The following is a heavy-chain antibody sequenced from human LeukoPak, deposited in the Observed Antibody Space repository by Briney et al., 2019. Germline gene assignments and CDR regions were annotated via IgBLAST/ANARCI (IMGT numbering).Heavy chain of an antibody. CDR2: IYGDGST. CDR1: GGSITSYY. V-gene: IGHV4-59*01. Sequence: PSETLSLTCTVSGGSITSYYWTWIRQPPGKGLEWIGFIYGDGSTKYNPSLKSRVTMSVDTSKNQFSLKLSSATAADSAVYYCARRDDGSGAFDYWGQGTLVTVSS. D-gene: IGHD3-10*01. J-gene: IGHJ4*02. CDR3: ARRDDGSGAFDY.